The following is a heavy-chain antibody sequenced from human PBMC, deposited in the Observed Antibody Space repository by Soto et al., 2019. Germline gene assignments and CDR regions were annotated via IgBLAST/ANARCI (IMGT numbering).Heavy chain of an antibody. J-gene: IGHJ6*03. CDR2: MSGRDGNI. CDR3: AGDQGPNYMAV. V-gene: IGHV3-11*01. Sequence: QVQLVESGGGLVKPGGSLRLSCAASGFTFSDSFMSWSRQTPGKGLEWLSYMSGRDGNIYYADSVRGRFTISRDNAKNSVYMQMNSLGAEDTAVYYWAGDQGPNYMAVWGKGTTVTVS. CDR1: GFTFSDSF.